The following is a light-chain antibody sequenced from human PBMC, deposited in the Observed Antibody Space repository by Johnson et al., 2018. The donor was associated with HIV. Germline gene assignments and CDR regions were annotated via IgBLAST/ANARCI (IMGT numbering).Light chain of an antibody. CDR2: DNN. V-gene: IGLV1-51*01. J-gene: IGLJ1*01. CDR3: GTWDSSLSAYV. CDR1: SSNIGRNY. Sequence: QSILTQPPSVSAAPGQKVTISCSGSSSNIGRNYVSWYQQLPGTAPKLLIFDNNKRPSGIPDRFSASKSGPSANLGITGLQPGDEADYYCGTWDSSLSAYVFGTGTKVTVL.